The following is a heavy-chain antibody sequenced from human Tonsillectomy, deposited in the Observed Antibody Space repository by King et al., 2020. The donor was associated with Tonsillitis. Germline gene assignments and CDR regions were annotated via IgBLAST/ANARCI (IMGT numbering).Heavy chain of an antibody. Sequence: LVPSGAEVKKPGASVKVSCKASGYTFTGYYIHWVRQAPGQGLEWMGWINPNSGGTDYAQKFQGRVTMTRDMSISTAYMELSSLRSDDTAVYYCAIYRTAGYSSSWREYFQHWGQGTLVTVSS. CDR2: INPNSGGT. D-gene: IGHD6-13*01. J-gene: IGHJ1*01. CDR1: GYTFTGYY. V-gene: IGHV1-2*02. CDR3: AIYRTAGYSSSWREYFQH.